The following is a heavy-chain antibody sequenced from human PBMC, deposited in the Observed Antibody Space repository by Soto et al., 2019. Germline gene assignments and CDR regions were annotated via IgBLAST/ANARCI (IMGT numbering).Heavy chain of an antibody. CDR1: GGTLNNYA. Sequence: QVQLVQSGAEVKKPGSSVNVSCKASGGTLNNYAISWVRQAPGQGLEGMGEIIPIFGTTKYAQKFQSRSTITADGSTNTASMLLSSLPAHATAISYCARRLESCRGNCYSHWFAHLWARGTLV. CDR2: IIPIFGTT. V-gene: IGHV1-69*01. D-gene: IGHD2-21*02. J-gene: IGHJ2*01. CDR3: ARRLESCRGNCYSHWFAHL.